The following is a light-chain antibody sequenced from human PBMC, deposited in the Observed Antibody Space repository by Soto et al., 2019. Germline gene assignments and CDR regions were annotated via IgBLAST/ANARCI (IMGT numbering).Light chain of an antibody. V-gene: IGLV2-11*01. CDR2: DVS. CDR3: CSYAGSYVV. Sequence: QSALTQPRSVSGSPGQSVTISCTGTSSNVGGYNDVSWYQQHPGKAPKLIIYDVSKRPSGVPDRFSGSKSGNSASLTISGLEDEDEADYYCCSYAGSYVVFGGGTKVTVL. CDR1: SSNVGGYND. J-gene: IGLJ2*01.